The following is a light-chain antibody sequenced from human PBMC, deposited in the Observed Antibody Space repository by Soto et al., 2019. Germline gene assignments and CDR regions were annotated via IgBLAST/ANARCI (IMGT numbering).Light chain of an antibody. CDR1: QSFRGL. CDR2: DAY. Sequence: EVVLTQSPVTLALSPGERATLSCRASQSFRGLLAWYQQKPGQAPRLLIYDAYNRATGIPPRFSVSASGTDFTLTISSLEPEDSAVYYCQHSHMWPITFGQGTRLEIK. J-gene: IGKJ5*01. CDR3: QHSHMWPIT. V-gene: IGKV3-11*01.